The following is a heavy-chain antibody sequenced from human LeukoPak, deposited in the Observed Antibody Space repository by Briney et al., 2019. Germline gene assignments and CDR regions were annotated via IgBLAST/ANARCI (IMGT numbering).Heavy chain of an antibody. CDR3: ARDLLFFSGYDDY. CDR2: IKQDGSEK. CDR1: GFTFSSYW. D-gene: IGHD2-21*02. Sequence: PGGPLRLSCAASGFTFSSYWMSWVRQAPGKGLEWVANIKQDGSEKYYVDSVKGRFTISRDNAKNSLYLQMNSLRAEDTAVYYCARDLLFFSGYDDYWGQGTLVTVSP. J-gene: IGHJ4*02. V-gene: IGHV3-7*03.